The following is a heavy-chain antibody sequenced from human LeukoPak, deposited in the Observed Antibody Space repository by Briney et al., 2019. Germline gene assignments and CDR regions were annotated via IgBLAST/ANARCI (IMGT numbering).Heavy chain of an antibody. D-gene: IGHD3-10*01. Sequence: GSLRLSCAASGFTFSSYGMHWVRQAPGKGLEWVAVISYDGSNKYYADSVKGRFTIPRDNSKNTLYLQMNSLRAEDTAVYYCAKDVLLWFGELFAPDYWGQGTLVTVSS. CDR2: ISYDGSNK. CDR1: GFTFSSYG. CDR3: AKDVLLWFGELFAPDY. J-gene: IGHJ4*02. V-gene: IGHV3-30*18.